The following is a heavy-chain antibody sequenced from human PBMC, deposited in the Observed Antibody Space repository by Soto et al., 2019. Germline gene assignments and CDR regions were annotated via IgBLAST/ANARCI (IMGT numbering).Heavy chain of an antibody. Sequence: PGGSLRLSCVASGFTFSSYAMHWVRQAPGKGLEWVAVISYDGSNKYYADSVKGRFTISRDNSKNTLYLQMNSLRAEDTAVYYCARDLSVQPWTDFDGMYVWGQGTTVTVS. CDR2: ISYDGSNK. J-gene: IGHJ6*02. CDR1: GFTFSSYA. D-gene: IGHD5-18*01. CDR3: ARDLSVQPWTDFDGMYV. V-gene: IGHV3-30-3*01.